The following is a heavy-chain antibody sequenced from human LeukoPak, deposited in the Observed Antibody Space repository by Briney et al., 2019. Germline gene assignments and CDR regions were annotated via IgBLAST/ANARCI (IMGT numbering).Heavy chain of an antibody. V-gene: IGHV3-30*04. J-gene: IGHJ4*02. CDR2: ISYDGSNK. CDR1: GFTFSSYA. CDR3: ARDREWFGELLFGGYFDY. D-gene: IGHD3-10*01. Sequence: GRSLRLSCAASGFTFSSYAIHWVRQAPGKGLEWVAVISYDGSNKYYADSVKGRFTISRDNSKNTLYLQMNSLRAEDTAVYYCARDREWFGELLFGGYFDYWGQGTLVTVSS.